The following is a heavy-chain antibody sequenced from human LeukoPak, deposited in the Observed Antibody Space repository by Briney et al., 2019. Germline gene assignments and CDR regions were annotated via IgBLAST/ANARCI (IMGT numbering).Heavy chain of an antibody. CDR3: AKGYGSRKYIDQ. Sequence: SGGSLRLSCAASGFTFSSYAMSWVRQAPGKGLEWVSTISGSGGSTYYGDSVKGRFTISRGNSKNTLNLQMNSLRVEDTAVYYCAKGYGSRKYIDQWGQGTLVTVSS. CDR2: ISGSGGST. CDR1: GFTFSSYA. D-gene: IGHD3-10*01. J-gene: IGHJ4*02. V-gene: IGHV3-23*01.